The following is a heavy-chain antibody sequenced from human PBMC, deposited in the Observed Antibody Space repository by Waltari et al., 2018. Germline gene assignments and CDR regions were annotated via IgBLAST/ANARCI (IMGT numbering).Heavy chain of an antibody. CDR2: INPNSGGT. V-gene: IGHV1-2*06. CDR3: ARADYIWGSYRLLFDY. Sequence: QVQLVQSGAEVKKPGASVKVSCKASGYTFTGYYMHWVRQAPGQGLEWMGRINPNSGGTNYAQKFQGRVTMTRDTSISTAYMELSRLRSDDTAVYYCARADYIWGSYRLLFDYWGQGTLVTVSS. J-gene: IGHJ4*02. CDR1: GYTFTGYY. D-gene: IGHD3-16*02.